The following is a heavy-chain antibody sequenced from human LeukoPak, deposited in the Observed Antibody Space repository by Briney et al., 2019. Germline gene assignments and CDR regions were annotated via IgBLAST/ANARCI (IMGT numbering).Heavy chain of an antibody. J-gene: IGHJ4*02. CDR3: ARLTTGYGKIDY. V-gene: IGHV5-51*01. CDR1: GYRFSTSW. D-gene: IGHD2-2*03. CDR2: IYPDDSNI. Sequence: GESLKISCKGSGYRFSTSWIGWVRQLPGKGLEWMVMIYPDDSNIRYGPSFQGQVTISADKSISTAYLHWNSLKASDTAMYYCARLTTGYGKIDYWGQGTLVTVSS.